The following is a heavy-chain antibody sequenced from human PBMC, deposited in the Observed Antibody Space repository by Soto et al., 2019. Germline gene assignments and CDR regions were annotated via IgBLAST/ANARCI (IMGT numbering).Heavy chain of an antibody. CDR2: IKHGGSS. V-gene: IGHV4-34*01. D-gene: IGHD6-19*01. CDR1: AGSFSHYY. Sequence: QVQQQPWGAGLLKPSETLSLTCTVYAGSFSHYYWNWIRQSPGKGLEWIGKIKHGGSSSYNPSLRSRVSISVEMPKNQFSLTLSSVTAADTAVYYCARGGSSDWQVALDIWGQGTMVPVSS. CDR3: ARGGSSDWQVALDI. J-gene: IGHJ3*02.